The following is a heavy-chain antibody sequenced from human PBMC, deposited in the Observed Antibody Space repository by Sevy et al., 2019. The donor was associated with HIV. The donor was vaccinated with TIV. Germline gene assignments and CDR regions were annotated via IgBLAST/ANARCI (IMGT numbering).Heavy chain of an antibody. J-gene: IGHJ5*02. Sequence: GGSLRLSCTASGFTFSSYDMNWVRQAPGKGLEWVSRISSSGSSIYYADSVKGRFTISRDNAKNSLNLQMNSLRAEDTAVYYCTRNGGAFDNGFDPWGQGTLVTVSS. CDR1: GFTFSSYD. CDR3: TRNGGAFDNGFDP. D-gene: IGHD2-8*01. V-gene: IGHV3-48*03. CDR2: ISSSGSSI.